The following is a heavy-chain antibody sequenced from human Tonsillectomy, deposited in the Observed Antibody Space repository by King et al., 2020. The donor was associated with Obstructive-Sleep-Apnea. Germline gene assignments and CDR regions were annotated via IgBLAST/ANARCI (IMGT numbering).Heavy chain of an antibody. CDR2: VYNSRRN. CDR1: GGPIGNYY. V-gene: IGHV4-59*01. J-gene: IGHJ5*02. CDR3: AKDASGTYYNWFDP. D-gene: IGHD3-10*01. Sequence: VQLQESGPGLVKPSETLSLTCTVFGGPIGNYYWSWVRQPPGKGLEWIGFVYNSRRNISNPSLMSRVTISVATSKNQFSLRLTSVTAADAAVYYCAKDASGTYYNWFDPWGQGIPVTVSS.